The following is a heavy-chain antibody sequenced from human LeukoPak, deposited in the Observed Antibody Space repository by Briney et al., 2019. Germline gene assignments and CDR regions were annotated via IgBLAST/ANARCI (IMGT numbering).Heavy chain of an antibody. CDR3: AKADCSSTGCYTLDF. CDR2: ISDDGGAK. CDR1: GFTFSHYT. V-gene: IGHV3-30-3*01. Sequence: PGGSLRLSCAASGFTFSHYTMHWVRQTPGKGLEWVALISDDGGAKYNADSVKGRFTISRDNSRNTVFLQMNSLTSEDTAVYYCAKADCSSTGCYTLDFWGQGTLVTVSS. D-gene: IGHD2-2*02. J-gene: IGHJ4*02.